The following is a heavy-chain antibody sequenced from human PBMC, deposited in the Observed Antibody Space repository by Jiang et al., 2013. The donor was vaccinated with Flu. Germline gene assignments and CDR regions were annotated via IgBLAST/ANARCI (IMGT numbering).Heavy chain of an antibody. CDR1: GGSISSTYY. D-gene: IGHD6-13*01. CDR3: ARYSSSNTFDY. J-gene: IGHJ4*02. Sequence: SGGSISSTYYWGWIRQPPGKGLEWIGSIDYRGRTYYNPSLKSRLTLSVDTSKNQFSLKLSSVTAADTAVYYCARYSSSNTFDYWGQGTLVTVSP. V-gene: IGHV4-39*01. CDR2: IDYRGRT.